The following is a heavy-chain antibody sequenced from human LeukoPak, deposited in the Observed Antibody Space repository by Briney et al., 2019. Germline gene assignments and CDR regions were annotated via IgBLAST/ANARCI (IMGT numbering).Heavy chain of an antibody. J-gene: IGHJ4*02. Sequence: PSETLSLTCTVSGGSISSGGYYWSWIRQPPGKGLEWIGYIYHSGSTYYNPSLKSRVTISVDRSKNQFSLKLSSVTAADTAVYYCARVSFREHYDFWSGYQYYFDYWGQGTLVTVSS. CDR3: ARVSFREHYDFWSGYQYYFDY. CDR2: IYHSGST. CDR1: GGSISSGGYY. V-gene: IGHV4-30-2*01. D-gene: IGHD3-3*01.